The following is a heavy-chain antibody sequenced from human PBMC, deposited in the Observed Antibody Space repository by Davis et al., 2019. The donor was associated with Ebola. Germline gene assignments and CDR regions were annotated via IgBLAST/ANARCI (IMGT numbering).Heavy chain of an antibody. Sequence: PGGSLRLSCDVSGLTFTNTWMNWVRQAPGKGLEWVGRSRNKANSYTTEYAASVRGRFSIPRDDSAGSLYLQLNSLKTEDTAMYYCARERSPDTTMVYYFDLWGQGTLVTVSS. CDR2: SRNKANSYTT. J-gene: IGHJ4*02. CDR1: GLTFTNTW. CDR3: ARERSPDTTMVYYFDL. D-gene: IGHD5-18*01. V-gene: IGHV3-72*01.